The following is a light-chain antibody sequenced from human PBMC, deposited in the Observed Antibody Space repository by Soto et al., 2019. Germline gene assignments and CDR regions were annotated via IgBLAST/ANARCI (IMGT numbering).Light chain of an antibody. CDR2: GVS. Sequence: EILLTQSPGTLSLSPGDRAPLSCRASQTVGRNYFAWYQQKPGQPPRLLISGVSKRATGIPDRFSGGGSGTDFTLTISGLEPEDFALYICHQYDGSPITFGLGTRLEIK. V-gene: IGKV3-20*01. J-gene: IGKJ5*01. CDR1: QTVGRNY. CDR3: HQYDGSPIT.